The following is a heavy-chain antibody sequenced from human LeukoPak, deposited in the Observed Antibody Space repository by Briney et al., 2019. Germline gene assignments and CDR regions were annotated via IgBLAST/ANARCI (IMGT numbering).Heavy chain of an antibody. V-gene: IGHV1-69*04. J-gene: IGHJ4*02. CDR3: ARDSIYDSSGYYYYFDY. CDR1: GGTFSSYA. Sequence: EASVKVSCKASGGTFSSYAISWVRQAPGQGLEWMGRIIPILGIANYTQKFQGRVTITADKSTSTAYMELSSLRSEDTAVYYCARDSIYDSSGYYYYFDYWGQGTLVTVSS. CDR2: IIPILGIA. D-gene: IGHD3-22*01.